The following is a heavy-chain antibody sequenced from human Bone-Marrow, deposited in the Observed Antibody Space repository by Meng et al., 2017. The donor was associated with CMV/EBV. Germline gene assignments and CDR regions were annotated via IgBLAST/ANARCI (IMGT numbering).Heavy chain of an antibody. Sequence: GESLKISCAASGFTFSSYAMHWVRQAPGKGLEWVAVISYDGSNKYYADSVKGRFTISRDNSKNTLYLQMNSPRAEDTAGYYCAVSASESYWEGYDFDYCGQGTLVTVSS. CDR3: AVSASESYWEGYDFDY. CDR2: ISYDGSNK. J-gene: IGHJ4*02. V-gene: IGHV3-30-3*01. CDR1: GFTFSSYA. D-gene: IGHD1-26*01.